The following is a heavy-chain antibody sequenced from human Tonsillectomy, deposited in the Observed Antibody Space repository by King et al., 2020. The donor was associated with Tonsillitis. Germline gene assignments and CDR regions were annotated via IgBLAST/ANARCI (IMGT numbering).Heavy chain of an antibody. CDR1: GFTVSSNY. Sequence: QLVQSGGGLVQPGGSLRLSCAASGFTVSSNYMSWVRQAPGKGLEWVSVIYSGGSTYYADSVKGRFTISRDNSKNTLYLQMNSLRAEDTAVYYCARVGRGWSNNGLTSYYYYYMDVWGKGTTVTVSS. J-gene: IGHJ6*03. V-gene: IGHV3-66*01. D-gene: IGHD2-15*01. CDR3: ARVGRGWSNNGLTSYYYYYMDV. CDR2: IYSGGST.